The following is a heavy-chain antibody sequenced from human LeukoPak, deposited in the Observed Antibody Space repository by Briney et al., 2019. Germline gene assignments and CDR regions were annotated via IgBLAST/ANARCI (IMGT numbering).Heavy chain of an antibody. Sequence: GGSLRLSCAVSGFMLETYWMNWVRQVRGGWVGCVAYMKHDGREENYVESVKGRFIISRDNTNKLLYLQMNSLRAEDTAIYYCARKAAGWGVLDHWGQGILVTVSS. CDR2: MKHDGREE. D-gene: IGHD3-10*01. J-gene: IGHJ4*02. CDR3: ARKAAGWGVLDH. CDR1: GFMLETYW. V-gene: IGHV3-7*03.